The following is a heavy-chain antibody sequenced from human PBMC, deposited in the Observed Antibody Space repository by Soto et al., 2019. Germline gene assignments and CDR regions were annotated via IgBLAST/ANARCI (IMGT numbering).Heavy chain of an antibody. CDR1: GYAFTGYY. CDR3: AREKSGDFLSGYLYYYGMDV. D-gene: IGHD3-3*01. V-gene: IGHV1-2*02. CDR2: INPNSGGT. J-gene: IGHJ6*02. Sequence: ASVKVSCKASGYAFTGYYMHWVRQAPGQGLEWMGWINPNSGGTNYAQKFQGRVTMTRDTSISTAYMELSRLRSDDTAVYYCAREKSGDFLSGYLYYYGMDVWCQGTTVTVSS.